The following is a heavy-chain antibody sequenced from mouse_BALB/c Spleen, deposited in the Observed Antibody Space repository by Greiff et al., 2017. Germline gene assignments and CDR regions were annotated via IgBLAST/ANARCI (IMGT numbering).Heavy chain of an antibody. V-gene: IGHV1-80*01. D-gene: IGHD2-14*01. J-gene: IGHJ4*01. CDR1: GYAFSSYW. CDR2: IYPGDGDT. Sequence: QVQLQQSGAELVRPGSSVKISCKASGYAFSSYWMNWVKQRPGQGLEWIGQIYPGDGDTNYNGKFKGKATLTADKSSSIAYMQLSSLTSEDSAVYFCARAGYYRYDEKAMDYWGQGTSVTVSS. CDR3: ARAGYYRYDEKAMDY.